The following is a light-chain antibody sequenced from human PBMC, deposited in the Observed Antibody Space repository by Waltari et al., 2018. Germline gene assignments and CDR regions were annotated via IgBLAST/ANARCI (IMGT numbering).Light chain of an antibody. CDR2: SAS. Sequence: EVVMTQSPATLSVSPGERVTLSCRASQSVGNDLAWYQQRPGQAPGLLLYSASTRAIGIPARFSGSGSGTEFTLTISGMESDDFAVYYCQHYHDWPPGAFGPGTKVD. J-gene: IGKJ3*01. V-gene: IGKV3-15*01. CDR3: QHYHDWPPGA. CDR1: QSVGND.